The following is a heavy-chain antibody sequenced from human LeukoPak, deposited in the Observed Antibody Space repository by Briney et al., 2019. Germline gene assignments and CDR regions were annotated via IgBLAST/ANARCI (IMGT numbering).Heavy chain of an antibody. CDR1: GFTFSSYA. D-gene: IGHD2-2*02. J-gene: IGHJ4*02. CDR2: ISGSGGST. CDR3: AKDRSNQLLYDY. V-gene: IGHV3-23*01. Sequence: PGGSLRLSCAASGFTFSSYAMSWVRQAPGKGLEWVSAISGSGGSTYYADSVKGRFTISRDNSKNTLYLRMNSLRAEDTAVYYCAKDRSNQLLYDYRGQGTLVTVSS.